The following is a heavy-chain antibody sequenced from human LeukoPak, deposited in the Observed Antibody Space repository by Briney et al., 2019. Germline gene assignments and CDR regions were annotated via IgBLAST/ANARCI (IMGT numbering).Heavy chain of an antibody. CDR1: GFTFSSYS. Sequence: GGSLRLSCAASGFTFSSYSMNWVRQAPGKGLEWVSSISSSSSYIYYADSVKGRFNISRDNAKNSLYLQMNSLRAEDTAVYYCARDPNGGYYDSSGYYYHDAFDIWGQGTMVTVSS. D-gene: IGHD3-22*01. V-gene: IGHV3-21*01. CDR3: ARDPNGGYYDSSGYYYHDAFDI. J-gene: IGHJ3*02. CDR2: ISSSSSYI.